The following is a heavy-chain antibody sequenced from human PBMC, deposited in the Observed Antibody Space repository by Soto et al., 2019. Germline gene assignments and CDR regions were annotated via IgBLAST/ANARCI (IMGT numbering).Heavy chain of an antibody. CDR3: ARGGYSGSSYYYYGMDV. J-gene: IGHJ6*02. CDR2: IIPIFGTA. D-gene: IGHD1-26*01. Sequence: SVKVSCKASGGTFSSYAISWVRQAPGQGLEWMGGIIPIFGTANYAQKFQGRVTITADESTSTAYMELSSLRSEDTAVYYCARGGYSGSSYYYYGMDVWGQGTTVTVSS. CDR1: GGTFSSYA. V-gene: IGHV1-69*13.